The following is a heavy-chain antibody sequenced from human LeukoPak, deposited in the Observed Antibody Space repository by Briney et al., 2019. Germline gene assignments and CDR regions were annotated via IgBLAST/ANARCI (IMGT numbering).Heavy chain of an antibody. Sequence: SETLSLTCTVPGGSISSGDYYWSWIRQPPRKGLEWIGYIYYSGSTYYNPSLKSRVTISVDTSKSQFSLKLSSVTAADTAVYYCARESWDSSSWSPGFDPWGQGTLVTVSS. CDR2: IYYSGST. D-gene: IGHD6-13*01. V-gene: IGHV4-30-4*01. CDR1: GGSISSGDYY. J-gene: IGHJ5*02. CDR3: ARESWDSSSWSPGFDP.